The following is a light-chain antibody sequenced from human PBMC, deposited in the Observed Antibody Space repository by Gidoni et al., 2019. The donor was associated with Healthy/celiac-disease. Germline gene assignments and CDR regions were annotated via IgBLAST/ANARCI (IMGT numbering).Light chain of an antibody. CDR1: QSVSSN. V-gene: IGKV3-15*01. CDR3: QQYNNWPPR. Sequence: EIVMTQSPATLSVSPGERATLSCRASQSVSSNLAWYQQKPCQAPRLLIYGASTRATGIPARFSGSGSGTEFTLTISSLQSEHFAVYYCQQYNNWPPRFGQGTKLEIK. J-gene: IGKJ2*03. CDR2: GAS.